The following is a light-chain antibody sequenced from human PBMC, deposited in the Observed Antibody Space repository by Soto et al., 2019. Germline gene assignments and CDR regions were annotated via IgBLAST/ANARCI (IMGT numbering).Light chain of an antibody. CDR2: EVS. CDR3: QQYGSSPIT. Sequence: IVFAQSPATPSLSPGERATPSCGASQSVTSSFLVWYQQKPGLAPRLLIYEVSNRATGIPDRFSGSGSGTDFTLTINRLEPEDFAVYYCQQYGSSPITFGQGTRLEI. J-gene: IGKJ5*01. V-gene: IGKV3D-20*01. CDR1: QSVTSSF.